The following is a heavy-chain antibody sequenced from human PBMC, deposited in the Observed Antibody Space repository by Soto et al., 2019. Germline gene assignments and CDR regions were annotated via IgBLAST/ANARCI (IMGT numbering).Heavy chain of an antibody. D-gene: IGHD2-15*01. Sequence: LSCAASGFTFSSYGMHWVRQAPGKGLEWVAVIWYDGSNKYYADSVKGRFTIPRDNSKNTLYLQMNSLRAEDTAVYYCARDGYCSGGSCYSVQLFDYSGQRTLVTGSS. V-gene: IGHV3-33*01. CDR3: ARDGYCSGGSCYSVQLFDY. CDR2: IWYDGSNK. CDR1: GFTFSSYG. J-gene: IGHJ4*02.